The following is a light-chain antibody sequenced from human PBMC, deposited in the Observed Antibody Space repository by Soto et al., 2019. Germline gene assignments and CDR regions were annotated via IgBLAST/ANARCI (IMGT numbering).Light chain of an antibody. CDR2: GAS. J-gene: IGKJ2*01. CDR3: QQYHKWPPYT. Sequence: VMTQSPATLSVSPGERATLFCRASQSVDISLAWYQQKPGQTPRLLIYGASTRATGIPARFSGSGSGTEFTLTISSLQSEDVSVYYCQQYHKWPPYTFGQGTKVEI. CDR1: QSVDIS. V-gene: IGKV3-15*01.